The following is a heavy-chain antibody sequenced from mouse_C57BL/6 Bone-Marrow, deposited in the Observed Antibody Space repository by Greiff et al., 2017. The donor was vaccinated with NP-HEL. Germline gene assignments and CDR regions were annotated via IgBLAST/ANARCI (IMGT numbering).Heavy chain of an antibody. CDR1: GYTFASYW. Sequence: QVQLQQPGAELVMPGASVKLSCKASGYTFASYWMHWVKQRPGQGLEWIGEIDPSDSYTNYNQKFKGKSTLTVDKSSSTAYMQLSSLTSEDSAVYYCAREDYWGQGTTLTVSS. V-gene: IGHV1-69*01. CDR2: IDPSDSYT. J-gene: IGHJ2*01. CDR3: AREDY.